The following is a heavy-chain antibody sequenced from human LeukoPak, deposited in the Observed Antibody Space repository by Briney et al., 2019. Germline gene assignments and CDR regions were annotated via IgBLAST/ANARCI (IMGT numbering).Heavy chain of an antibody. Sequence: SVKVSCKASVGTFSSYAISWVRQAPGQGLEWMGGIIPIFGTANYAQKFQGRVTITADESTSTAYMELSSLRSEDTAVYYCARVPTQLRNYYYYYMDVWGKGTTVTVSS. J-gene: IGHJ6*03. CDR3: ARVPTQLRNYYYYYMDV. V-gene: IGHV1-69*13. CDR2: IIPIFGTA. D-gene: IGHD2-2*01. CDR1: VGTFSSYA.